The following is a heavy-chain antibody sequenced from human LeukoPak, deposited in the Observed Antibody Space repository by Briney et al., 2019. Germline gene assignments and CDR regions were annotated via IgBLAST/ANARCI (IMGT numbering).Heavy chain of an antibody. CDR2: ISSSSYM. V-gene: IGHV3-21*01. Sequence: GGSLRLSCAASGFTFSSYAMSWVRQAPGKGLEWVSSISSSSYMYSADSVEGRFTISRDNAKNSLYLHMNSLRVEDTAVYYCVRDRALDYWGQGTLVTVSS. CDR3: VRDRALDY. J-gene: IGHJ4*02. D-gene: IGHD3-16*02. CDR1: GFTFSSYA.